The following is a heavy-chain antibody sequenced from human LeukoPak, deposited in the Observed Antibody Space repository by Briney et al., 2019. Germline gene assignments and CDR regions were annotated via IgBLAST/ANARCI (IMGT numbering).Heavy chain of an antibody. V-gene: IGHV1-46*01. D-gene: IGHD6-6*01. CDR3: ARDRHSIAARPDY. CDR1: GFTFSGSA. CDR2: INPSGGST. Sequence: GGSLRLSCAGSGFTFSGSAMHWVRQAPGQGLEWMGIINPSGGSTSYAQKFQGRVTMTRDTSTSTVYMELSSLRSEDTAVYYCARDRHSIAARPDYWGQGTLVTVSS. J-gene: IGHJ4*02.